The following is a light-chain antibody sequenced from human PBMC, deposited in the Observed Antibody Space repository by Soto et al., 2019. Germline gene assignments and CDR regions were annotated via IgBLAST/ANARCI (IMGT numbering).Light chain of an antibody. J-gene: IGLJ1*01. CDR2: STN. CDR3: CSYAGSYTFV. V-gene: IGLV8-61*01. CDR1: SGSVSTSHF. Sequence: QTVVTQEPSFSVSPGGTVTLTCGLRSGSVSTSHFASWYQQTPGQAPRTLIYSTNTRSSGVPDRFSGSKSANTASLTISGLRAEDEADYSCCSYAGSYTFVFGTGTKLTVL.